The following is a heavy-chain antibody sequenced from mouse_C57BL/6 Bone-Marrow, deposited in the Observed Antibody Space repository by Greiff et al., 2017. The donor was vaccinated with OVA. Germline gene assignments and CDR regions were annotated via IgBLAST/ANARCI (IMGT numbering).Heavy chain of an antibody. CDR1: GFTFSDYG. CDR3: ARGYWDFDV. V-gene: IGHV5-17*01. CDR2: ISSGSSTI. J-gene: IGHJ1*03. Sequence: EVQGVESGGGLVKPGGSLKLSCAASGFTFSDYGMHWVRQAPEQGLEWVAYISSGSSTIYYADTVKGRFTIARDNAKNTLFLQRTSLRSEDAARYYCARGYWDFDVWGTGTTVTVSS.